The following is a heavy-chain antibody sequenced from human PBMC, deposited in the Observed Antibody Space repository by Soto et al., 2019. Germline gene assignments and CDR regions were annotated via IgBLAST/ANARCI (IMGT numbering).Heavy chain of an antibody. CDR1: GGSISSGDYY. J-gene: IGHJ5*02. Sequence: SETLSLTCTVSGGSISSGDYYWSWIRQPPGKGLEWIGYIYYSGSTYYNPSLKSRVTISVDTSKNQFSLKLSSVTAADTAVYYCARDFWSGYYPPSWGQGTLVTVSS. CDR2: IYYSGST. CDR3: ARDFWSGYYPPS. V-gene: IGHV4-30-4*01. D-gene: IGHD3-3*01.